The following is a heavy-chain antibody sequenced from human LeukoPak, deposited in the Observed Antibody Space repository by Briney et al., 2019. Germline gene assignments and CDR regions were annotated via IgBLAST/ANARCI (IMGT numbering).Heavy chain of an antibody. CDR1: GYTFTSYY. Sequence: GASVRVSCKASGYTFTSYYMHWVRQAPGQGLEWMGIINPSGGSTSYAQKFQGRVTMTRDTSTSTVYMELSSLRSEDTAVYYCARGVNVVVPAAIDFDYWGQGTLVTVSS. D-gene: IGHD2-2*01. J-gene: IGHJ4*02. CDR3: ARGVNVVVPAAIDFDY. CDR2: INPSGGST. V-gene: IGHV1-46*03.